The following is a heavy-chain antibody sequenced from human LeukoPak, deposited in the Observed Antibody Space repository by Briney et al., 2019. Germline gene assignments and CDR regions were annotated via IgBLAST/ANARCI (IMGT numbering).Heavy chain of an antibody. CDR3: ARDLPVYSSGRLHYNYGMDV. J-gene: IGHJ6*04. V-gene: IGHV1-46*01. CDR2: INPSGGST. CDR1: GYTFTNYY. D-gene: IGHD6-19*01. Sequence: ASVKVSCKASGYTFTNYYVHWVRQAPGQGLEWMGRINPSGGSTSYAEKFQGRVTMTRDTSTSTVYMELSSLRSEDTAVYYCARDLPVYSSGRLHYNYGMDVWGKGTTVTVSS.